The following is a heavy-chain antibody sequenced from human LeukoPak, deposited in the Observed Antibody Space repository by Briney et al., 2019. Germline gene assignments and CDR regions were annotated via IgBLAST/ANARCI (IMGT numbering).Heavy chain of an antibody. CDR2: IYYSGNT. CDR3: ARLRGYSFGVSDY. Sequence: SETLSLTCTVSGGSISSSSYYWGWLRQPPGKGLEWIGSIYYSGNTYYNPSLKSRVTISVDTSKNQFSLKLSSVTAAGTAVYYCARLRGYSFGVSDYWGQGTLATVSS. V-gene: IGHV4-39*01. J-gene: IGHJ4*02. D-gene: IGHD5-18*01. CDR1: GGSISSSSYY.